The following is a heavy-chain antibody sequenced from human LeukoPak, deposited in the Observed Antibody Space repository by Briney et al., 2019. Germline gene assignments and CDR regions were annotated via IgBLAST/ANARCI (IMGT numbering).Heavy chain of an antibody. CDR1: GFTFSSHW. CDR3: ARDSEHSSSFAFDI. Sequence: GGSLRLSCAASGFTFSSHWMSWVRQAPGKGVGWGANIKQDGGEKYYVDSVRGRFIVSRDNAKNSLYVQINSLRAEDTAVYFCARDSEHSSSFAFDIWGQGTMVTVSS. D-gene: IGHD6-13*01. J-gene: IGHJ3*02. V-gene: IGHV3-7*01. CDR2: IKQDGGEK.